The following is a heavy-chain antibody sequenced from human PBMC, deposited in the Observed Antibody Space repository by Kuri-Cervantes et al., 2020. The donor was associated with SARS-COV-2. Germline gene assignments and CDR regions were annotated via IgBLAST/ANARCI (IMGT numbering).Heavy chain of an antibody. CDR1: GFTFSSYA. J-gene: IGHJ3*02. D-gene: IGHD3-22*01. V-gene: IGHV3-23*01. CDR3: ANLQWLLIDDAFDI. Sequence: GESLKISCAASGFTFSSYAMSWVRQAPGKGLEWVSAISGSGGSTYYADSVKGRFTISRDNSKNTLYLQMNSLRAEDMAVYYCANLQWLLIDDAFDIWGQGTMVTVSS. CDR2: ISGSGGST.